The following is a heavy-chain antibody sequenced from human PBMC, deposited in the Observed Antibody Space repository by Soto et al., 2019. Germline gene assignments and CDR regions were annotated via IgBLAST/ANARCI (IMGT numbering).Heavy chain of an antibody. CDR1: GDSISTYY. D-gene: IGHD3-10*01. J-gene: IGHJ6*03. CDR2: IYNSGNT. V-gene: IGHV4-59*01. Sequence: HVQLQESGPGLVKPSETLSLTCTVSGDSISTYYWSWIRQPPGKGLEWIAYIYNSGNTNYNPSLKSRATISGDTSKNQYSLKLSSVTAADTAVYYCARASGTYYNLGGYYYYYYVDVWGKGTTVTVSS. CDR3: ARASGTYYNLGGYYYYYYVDV.